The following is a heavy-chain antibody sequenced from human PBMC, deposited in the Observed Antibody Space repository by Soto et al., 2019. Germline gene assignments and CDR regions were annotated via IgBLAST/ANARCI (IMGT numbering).Heavy chain of an antibody. CDR1: GGTFSSYA. J-gene: IGHJ6*02. V-gene: IGHV1-69*12. D-gene: IGHD1-1*01. CDR2: IIPIFGTA. Sequence: QVQLVQSGAEVKKPGSSVKVSCKASGGTFSSYAIRWVRQAPGQGLEWMGGIIPIFGTANYAQKFQGRVTITADESTSTAYMELSSLRSEDTAVYYCASGTTGTTSDYYGMDVWGQGTTVTVSS. CDR3: ASGTTGTTSDYYGMDV.